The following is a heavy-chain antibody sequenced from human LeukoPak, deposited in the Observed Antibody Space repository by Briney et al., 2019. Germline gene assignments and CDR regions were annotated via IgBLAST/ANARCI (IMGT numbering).Heavy chain of an antibody. D-gene: IGHD3-10*01. Sequence: GGSLRLSRPVSGFTVSTSYMSWVRQAPGKGLEWVSVFYASGSTYYADSVKGRFTISRDNSKDTLYLQMGSLRAEDMAVYYCARSGSGSYYRLGYMDVWGKGTTVTISS. CDR2: FYASGST. J-gene: IGHJ6*03. V-gene: IGHV3-66*01. CDR3: ARSGSGSYYRLGYMDV. CDR1: GFTVSTSY.